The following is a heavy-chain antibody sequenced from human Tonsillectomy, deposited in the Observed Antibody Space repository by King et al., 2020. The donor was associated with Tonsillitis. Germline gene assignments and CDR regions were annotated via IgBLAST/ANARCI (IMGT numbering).Heavy chain of an antibody. CDR2: MSYDGSNK. Sequence: VQLVESGGGVVQPGRSLRLSCAASGFTFRYHAMHWVRQAPGKGLEWVAVMSYDGSNKYYADSVKGRFTNSRDNPKNTLYLQMNSLRAEDTAVYYCARGLGEFAINYYYYGMDVWGQGTTVTVSS. D-gene: IGHD2-2*02. J-gene: IGHJ6*02. V-gene: IGHV3-30-3*01. CDR1: GFTFRYHA. CDR3: ARGLGEFAINYYYYGMDV.